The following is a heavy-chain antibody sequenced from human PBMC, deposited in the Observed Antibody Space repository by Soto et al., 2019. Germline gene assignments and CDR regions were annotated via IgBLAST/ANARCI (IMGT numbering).Heavy chain of an antibody. CDR1: GFTFSSYA. D-gene: IGHD6-13*01. CDR2: ISYDGSNK. V-gene: IGHV3-30-3*01. Sequence: GGSLRLSCAASGFTFSSYAMHWVRQAPGKGLEWVAVISYDGSNKYYADSVKGRFTISRDNSKNTLYLQMNSLRAEDTAVYYCARDIAAAGFGYYGMDVWGQGTTVTVSS. J-gene: IGHJ6*02. CDR3: ARDIAAAGFGYYGMDV.